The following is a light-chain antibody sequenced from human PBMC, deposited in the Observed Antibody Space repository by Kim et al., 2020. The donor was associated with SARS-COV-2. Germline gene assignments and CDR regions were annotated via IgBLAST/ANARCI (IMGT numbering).Light chain of an antibody. CDR2: GAS. Sequence: AVGYRVTITCRANQNMRTYLNWYLQKQGKAPKVLIFGASSLQSGVPSRFSGSGSGTDFTLNISSLQPEDIATYYCKQSYNVPLTFGQGTKVDIK. J-gene: IGKJ1*01. CDR3: KQSYNVPLT. CDR1: QNMRTY. V-gene: IGKV1-39*01.